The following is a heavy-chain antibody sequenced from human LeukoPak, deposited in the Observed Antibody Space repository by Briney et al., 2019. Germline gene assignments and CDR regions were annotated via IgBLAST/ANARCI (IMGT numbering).Heavy chain of an antibody. CDR3: ASTNDFGDYVGA. CDR2: MYHGGST. V-gene: IGHV4-30-2*01. J-gene: IGHJ5*02. Sequence: SETLSLTCAVSGGSISSGGFSWSWIRQPPGKGLEWIGYMYHGGSTYYNPSLESRVTISVDRSKNQFSLKLSSVTAADTAVYYCASTNDFGDYVGAWGQGTLITVSS. CDR1: GGSISSGGFS. D-gene: IGHD4-17*01.